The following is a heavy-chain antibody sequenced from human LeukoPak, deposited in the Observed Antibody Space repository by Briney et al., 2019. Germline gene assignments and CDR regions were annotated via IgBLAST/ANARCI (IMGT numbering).Heavy chain of an antibody. CDR2: IYSGGST. V-gene: IGHV3-66*01. Sequence: PGGSLRLSCAASGFTVSSNYMSWVRQAPGKGLEWVSVIYSGGSTYYADSVKGRFTISRDISKNTLYLQMNSLRAEDTAVYYRARDFGQNDVPSYGMDVWGQGTTVTVSS. CDR3: ARDFGQNDVPSYGMDV. J-gene: IGHJ6*02. CDR1: GFTVSSNY. D-gene: IGHD1-1*01.